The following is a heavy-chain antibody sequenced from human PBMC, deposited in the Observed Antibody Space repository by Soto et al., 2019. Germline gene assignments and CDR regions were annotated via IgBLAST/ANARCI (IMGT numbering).Heavy chain of an antibody. CDR3: ARSEYSSSSVDY. J-gene: IGHJ4*02. D-gene: IGHD6-13*01. CDR2: IWYDGSNK. CDR1: GFTFSSYG. V-gene: IGHV3-33*01. Sequence: RLSCAASGFTFSSYGMHWVRQAPGKGLEWVAVIWYDGSNKYYADSVKGRFTTSRDNSKNTLYLQMNSLRAEDTAVYYCARSEYSSSSVDYWGQGTLVTVSS.